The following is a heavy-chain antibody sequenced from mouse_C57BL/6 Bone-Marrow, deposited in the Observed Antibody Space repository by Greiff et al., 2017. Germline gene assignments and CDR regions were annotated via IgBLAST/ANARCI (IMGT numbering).Heavy chain of an antibody. CDR3: ATLFYFDY. D-gene: IGHD1-1*01. Sequence: VKLQQPGAELVMPGASVKLSCKASGYTFTSYWMHWVKQRPGQGLEWIGEIDPSDSYTNYNQKFKGKSTLTVDKSSSTAYMQLSSLTSEDSAVYYCATLFYFDYWGQGTTLTVSS. V-gene: IGHV1-69*01. J-gene: IGHJ2*01. CDR2: IDPSDSYT. CDR1: GYTFTSYW.